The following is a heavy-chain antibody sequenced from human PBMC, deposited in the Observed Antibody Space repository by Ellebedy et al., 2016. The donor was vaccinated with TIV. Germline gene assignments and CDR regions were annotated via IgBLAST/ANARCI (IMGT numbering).Heavy chain of an antibody. J-gene: IGHJ4*02. CDR2: IYYSGST. CDR3: ARRRDSTYYFDY. Sequence: MPSGTLSLTCTVSGGSINYSSYYWGWIRQPPGKGLEWIGNIYYSGSTYYNPSLKSRFTISLDTSKNQFSLKLSSVTAADTAVYYCARRRDSTYYFDYWGQGALVPVSS. D-gene: IGHD5-24*01. V-gene: IGHV4-39*01. CDR1: GGSINYSSYY.